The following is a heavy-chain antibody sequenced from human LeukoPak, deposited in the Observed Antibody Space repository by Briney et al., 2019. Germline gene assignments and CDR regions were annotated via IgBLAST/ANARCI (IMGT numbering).Heavy chain of an antibody. Sequence: SETLSLTCTVSGYSISSGYYWGWIRQPPGKGLEWIGSIYHSGSTYYNPSLKSRVTISLDSSKNQLSLKVDSLTAADTAVYYCARERAAGNPSHLDYWGQGTLVSVSA. J-gene: IGHJ4*02. CDR2: IYHSGST. V-gene: IGHV4-38-2*02. CDR1: GYSISSGYY. D-gene: IGHD6-13*01. CDR3: ARERAAGNPSHLDY.